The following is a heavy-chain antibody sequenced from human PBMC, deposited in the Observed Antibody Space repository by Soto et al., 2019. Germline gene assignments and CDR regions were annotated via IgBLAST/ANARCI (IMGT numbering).Heavy chain of an antibody. D-gene: IGHD2-15*01. V-gene: IGHV3-30*04. CDR1: GFTFSSYA. J-gene: IGHJ1*01. CDR3: ARDGVVVAATPDYFQH. CDR2: ISYDGSNK. Sequence: GGSLRLSCAASGFTFSSYAMHWVRQAPGKGLEWVAVISYDGSNKYYADSVKGRFTISRDNSKNTLYLQMNSLRAEDTAVYYCARDGVVVAATPDYFQHWGQGTLVTVSS.